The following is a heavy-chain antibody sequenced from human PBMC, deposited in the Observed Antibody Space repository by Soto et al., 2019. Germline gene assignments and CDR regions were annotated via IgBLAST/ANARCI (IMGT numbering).Heavy chain of an antibody. V-gene: IGHV1-3*01. CDR1: GYTFTSYA. CDR2: INAGNGNT. D-gene: IGHD3-3*01. Sequence: QVQLVQSGAEVKKPGATVKVSCKASGYTFTSYAMHWVRQAPGQRLEWMGWINAGNGNTKYSQKFQGRVTITRDTSASTAYMELSSLRSEDTAVYYCARGVDTIFGVVITGFDYWGQGTLVTVSS. CDR3: ARGVDTIFGVVITGFDY. J-gene: IGHJ4*02.